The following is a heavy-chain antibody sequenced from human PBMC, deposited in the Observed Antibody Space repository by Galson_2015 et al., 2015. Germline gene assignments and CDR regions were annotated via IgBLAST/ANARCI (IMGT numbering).Heavy chain of an antibody. Sequence: CAISGDSVSSNSAAWHWIGQSPSRGLEWLGRTYYRPKWFDNYALSVKSRITINPDTSKNQFSLQLNSVTPEDTAVYYCAREDTDAYYFDYWGQGTLVTVSS. CDR1: GDSVSSNSAA. V-gene: IGHV6-1*01. D-gene: IGHD2-2*01. CDR2: TYYRPKWFD. CDR3: AREDTDAYYFDY. J-gene: IGHJ4*02.